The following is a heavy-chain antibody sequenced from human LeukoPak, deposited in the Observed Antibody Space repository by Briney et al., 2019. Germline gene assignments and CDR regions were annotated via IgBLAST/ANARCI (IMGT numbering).Heavy chain of an antibody. CDR1: GFTLSTYT. D-gene: IGHD6-6*01. Sequence: TGGSLRLSCAASGFTLSTYTMNWVRQAPGKVLQWFSYISSSSSTIYYADSVKGRFTISRDNAKNSLYLQMNSLRDEDTAVYYCAREYSSSSGRAFDIWGQGTMVTVSS. CDR2: ISSSSSTI. J-gene: IGHJ3*02. CDR3: AREYSSSSGRAFDI. V-gene: IGHV3-48*02.